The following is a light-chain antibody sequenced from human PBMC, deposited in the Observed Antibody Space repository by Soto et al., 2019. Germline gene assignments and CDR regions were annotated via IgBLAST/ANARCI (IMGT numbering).Light chain of an antibody. CDR3: LHYNNWPPQLT. CDR2: GAS. CDR1: PSVSSN. J-gene: IGKJ4*01. V-gene: IGKV3-15*01. Sequence: ETVMTQSPATLSVSPGEGATLSCRASPSVSSNLAWYQQKHGQAPRLLIYGASTRATGIPARFSGSGSGTEFTLTISSLQSEDFTVYYCLHYNNWPPQLTFGGGTKVEIK.